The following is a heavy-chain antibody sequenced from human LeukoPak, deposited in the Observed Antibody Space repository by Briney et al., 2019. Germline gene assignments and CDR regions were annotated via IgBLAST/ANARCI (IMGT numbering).Heavy chain of an antibody. V-gene: IGHV1-8*01. Sequence: ASVKVSCKASGYTFTSYDINWVRQATGQGIEWMGWMNPNSGNTGYAQKFQGRVTMTRNTSISTAYMELSSLRSEDTAVYYCARGKAGRGSHRHNWWFDPWGQGTLVTVSS. D-gene: IGHD1-26*01. CDR3: ARGKAGRGSHRHNWWFDP. CDR2: MNPNSGNT. CDR1: GYTFTSYD. J-gene: IGHJ5*02.